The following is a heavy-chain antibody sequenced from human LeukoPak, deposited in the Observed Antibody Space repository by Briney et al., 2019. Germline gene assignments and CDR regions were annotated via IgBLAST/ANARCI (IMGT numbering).Heavy chain of an antibody. D-gene: IGHD3-22*01. Sequence: GGSLRLSCAASGFTFSSYGMHWVRQAPGKGLEWVAVISYDGSNKYYADSVKGRFTISRDNSKNTLYLQMNSLRAEDTAVYYCAKDGVYYDSSLFDIWGQGTMVTVSS. CDR3: AKDGVYYDSSLFDI. V-gene: IGHV3-30*18. CDR1: GFTFSSYG. J-gene: IGHJ3*02. CDR2: ISYDGSNK.